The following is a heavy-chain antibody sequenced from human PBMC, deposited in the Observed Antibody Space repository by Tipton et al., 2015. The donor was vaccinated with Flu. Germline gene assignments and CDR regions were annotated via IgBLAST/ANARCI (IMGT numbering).Heavy chain of an antibody. J-gene: IGHJ3*02. Sequence: QLVQSGAEVKKPGASVKVSCKASGYTFTSYYMHWVRQAPGQGLEWMGIINPSGGSTSYAQKFQGRVTMTRDTSTSTVYMELSSLRSEDTAVYYWARAVTYYYDSSCLEGAFDIWGQGTMATVSS. V-gene: IGHV1-46*01. D-gene: IGHD3-22*01. CDR3: ARAVTYYYDSSCLEGAFDI. CDR2: INPSGGST. CDR1: GYTFTSYY.